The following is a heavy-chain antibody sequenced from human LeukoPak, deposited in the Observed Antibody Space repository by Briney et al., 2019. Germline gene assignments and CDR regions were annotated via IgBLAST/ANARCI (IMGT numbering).Heavy chain of an antibody. Sequence: PGGSLRLSCAASGFTVSSNYMSWVRQAPGKGLEWVSVIYSGGSTYYADSVKGRFTISRDNAKNTPYLQMNSLRAEDTAVYYCARWGDYVTLDYWGQGTLVTVSS. V-gene: IGHV3-53*01. CDR2: IYSGGST. J-gene: IGHJ4*02. CDR3: ARWGDYVTLDY. CDR1: GFTVSSNY. D-gene: IGHD4-17*01.